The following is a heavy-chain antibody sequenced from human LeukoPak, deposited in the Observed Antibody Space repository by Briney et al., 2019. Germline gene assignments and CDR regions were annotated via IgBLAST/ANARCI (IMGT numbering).Heavy chain of an antibody. Sequence: SETLSLTCAVYGGSFSGYYWSWIRQPPGKGLEWIGEINHSGSTNYNPSLKSRVTISVDTSKNQFSLKLSSVTAADTAVYYCARVYSRTNWGQGTLVTVSS. CDR1: GGSFSGYY. V-gene: IGHV4-34*01. J-gene: IGHJ4*02. CDR3: ARVYSRTN. CDR2: INHSGST. D-gene: IGHD5-18*01.